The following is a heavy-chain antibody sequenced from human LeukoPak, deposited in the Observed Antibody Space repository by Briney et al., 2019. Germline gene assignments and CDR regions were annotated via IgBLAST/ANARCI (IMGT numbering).Heavy chain of an antibody. D-gene: IGHD2-2*01. J-gene: IGHJ4*02. V-gene: IGHV3-21*01. Sequence: PGGSLRLSCAASGFTFSSYTMNWVRQAPGKGLEWVSSISSSSSYIYYADSVKGRFTISRDNAKNSLYLQMNSLRAEDTAVYYCARLAIIVVVPAAPGEDYWGQGTLVTVSS. CDR3: ARLAIIVVVPAAPGEDY. CDR2: ISSSSSYI. CDR1: GFTFSSYT.